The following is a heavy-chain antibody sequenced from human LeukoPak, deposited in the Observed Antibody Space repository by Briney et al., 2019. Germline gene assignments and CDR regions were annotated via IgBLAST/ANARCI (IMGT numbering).Heavy chain of an antibody. Sequence: GGSLRLSCAASGFTFSSYGMSWVRQAPGKGLEWVSGISGTGGADAGSTYYAASVKGRFTISRDNSKNTLYLQMNSLRAEDTAVYYCARDRPYGGKGDFDYWGQGTLVTVSS. CDR2: ISGTGGADAGST. D-gene: IGHD4-23*01. CDR3: ARDRPYGGKGDFDY. V-gene: IGHV3-23*01. J-gene: IGHJ4*02. CDR1: GFTFSSYG.